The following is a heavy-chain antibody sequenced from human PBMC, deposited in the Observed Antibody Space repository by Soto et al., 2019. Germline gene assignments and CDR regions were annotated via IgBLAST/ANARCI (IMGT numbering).Heavy chain of an antibody. V-gene: IGHV4-4*08. CDR1: GGSIMSYF. CDR3: ARDPGFGEYILPYYYYYGMDV. J-gene: IGHJ6*02. Sequence: SETLSLTCTVSGGSIMSYFWSWVRQPPGKGLEWIGQIYSSGSTYYSPSLKGRFTISRDNSKNTLYLQMNSLRAEDTAVYYCARDPGFGEYILPYYYYYGMDVWGQGTTVTVSS. CDR2: IYSSGST. D-gene: IGHD3-10*01.